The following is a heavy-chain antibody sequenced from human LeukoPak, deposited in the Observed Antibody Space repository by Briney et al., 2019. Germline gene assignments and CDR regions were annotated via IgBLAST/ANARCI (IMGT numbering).Heavy chain of an antibody. CDR1: GFTFRSYW. CDR2: IKQDGSEI. Sequence: GGSLRLSCADSGFTFRSYWMSWVRQAPGKGLEWVANIKQDGSEIYYVDSVKGRFTISRDNAKNSLYLQMNSLRAEDTAVYYCARGFDSRFFNYWGQGTLVTVSS. V-gene: IGHV3-7*01. CDR3: ARGFDSRFFNY. J-gene: IGHJ4*02. D-gene: IGHD3-22*01.